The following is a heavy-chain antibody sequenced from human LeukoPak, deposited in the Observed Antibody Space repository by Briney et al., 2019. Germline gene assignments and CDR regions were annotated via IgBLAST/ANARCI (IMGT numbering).Heavy chain of an antibody. V-gene: IGHV1-2*06. J-gene: IGHJ4*02. Sequence: ASVKVSCRASGYTFTGYFMHWVRQAPGQGLEWMGRINPNSGDTEYAQTFQGRVTMTRDTSISTAYMDLSRLRSDDTAVYYCARDLSSTSNWELDYWGQGTQVTVSS. CDR3: ARDLSSTSNWELDY. D-gene: IGHD7-27*01. CDR2: INPNSGDT. CDR1: GYTFTGYF.